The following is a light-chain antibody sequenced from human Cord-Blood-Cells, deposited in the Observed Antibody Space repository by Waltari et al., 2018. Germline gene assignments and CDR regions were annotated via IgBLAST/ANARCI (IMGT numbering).Light chain of an antibody. CDR1: NLGDKY. CDR3: QAWDSSTHVV. Sequence: SYELTQPPSVSVSPGQQASITCSGDNLGDKYACWYQQKPGQSPVLVIYQDSKRPSGIPERFSGSNSGNTATLTISGTQAMDEADYYCQAWDSSTHVVFGGGTKLTVL. CDR2: QDS. J-gene: IGLJ2*01. V-gene: IGLV3-1*01.